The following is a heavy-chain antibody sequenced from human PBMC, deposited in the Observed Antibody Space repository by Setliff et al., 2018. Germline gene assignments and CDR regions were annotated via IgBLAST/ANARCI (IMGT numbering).Heavy chain of an antibody. CDR2: INPSGGST. Sequence: ASVKVSCKASGYTFTSYYMHWVRQAPGQGLEWMGIINPSGGSTSYAQKFQGRVTLTRDTSTSTVYMELSSLRAEDTAVYYCGRGSPQYNEDSSGPMDYWGQGTLVTVSS. CDR3: GRGSPQYNEDSSGPMDY. D-gene: IGHD3-22*01. CDR1: GYTFTSYY. V-gene: IGHV1-46*01. J-gene: IGHJ4*02.